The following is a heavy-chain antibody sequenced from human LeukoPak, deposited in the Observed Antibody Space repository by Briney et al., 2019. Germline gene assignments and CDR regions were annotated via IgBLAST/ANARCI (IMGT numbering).Heavy chain of an antibody. D-gene: IGHD6-6*01. Sequence: GGSLRLSCAASGFTFSSYGMHWVRQAPGKGLEWVAAIWYDGSNKYYADSVKGRFTISRDNSKNTLYLQMNSLRAEDTAVYYCARLSRDTRASIAGGGGMDVWGQGTTVTVSS. CDR2: IWYDGSNK. V-gene: IGHV3-33*01. J-gene: IGHJ6*02. CDR3: ARLSRDTRASIAGGGGMDV. CDR1: GFTFSSYG.